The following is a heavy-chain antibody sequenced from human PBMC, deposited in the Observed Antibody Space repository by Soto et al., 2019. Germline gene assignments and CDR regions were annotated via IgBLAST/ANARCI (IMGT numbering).Heavy chain of an antibody. CDR3: ARGFGRSHFDY. CDR2: FHYSGST. V-gene: IGHV4-39*01. Sequence: TSETLSLTCTVSGGSISSRDSYWGWIRQPPGKGLEWIGSFHYSGSTYYNPSHKSRVTISVDTSKNQLSLRVTSVTAADTAVYYCARGFGRSHFDYWGPGTLVTVS. CDR1: GGSISSRDSY. D-gene: IGHD3-16*01. J-gene: IGHJ4*02.